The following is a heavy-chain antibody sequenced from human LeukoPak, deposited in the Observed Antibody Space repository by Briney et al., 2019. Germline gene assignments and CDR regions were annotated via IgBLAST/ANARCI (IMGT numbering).Heavy chain of an antibody. CDR3: ARGGATVTTYSFDY. Sequence: GASVKVSCKASGYTFTSYDINWVRQAPGQGLEWMEWMNPNSGNTGYAQKFQGRVTMTRNTSISTAYMELSSLRSEDTAVYYCARGGATVTTYSFDYWGQGTLVTVSS. CDR1: GYTFTSYD. V-gene: IGHV1-8*01. CDR2: MNPNSGNT. J-gene: IGHJ4*02. D-gene: IGHD4-17*01.